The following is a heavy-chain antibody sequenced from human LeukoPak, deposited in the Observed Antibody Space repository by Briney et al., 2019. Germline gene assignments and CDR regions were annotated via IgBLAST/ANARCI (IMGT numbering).Heavy chain of an antibody. D-gene: IGHD6-19*01. CDR3: ARGPVSHSSGWYYYGMDV. CDR2: LASDESNK. Sequence: GGSLRLSCAASGLTISDSWIHWVRQARGKGLMWVSRLASDESNKIYADSVKGRFTISRDSSKNTLYLQINSLSAEDTAVYFCARGPVSHSSGWYYYGMDVWGQGSTVTVSS. J-gene: IGHJ6*02. CDR1: GLTISDSW. V-gene: IGHV3-74*01.